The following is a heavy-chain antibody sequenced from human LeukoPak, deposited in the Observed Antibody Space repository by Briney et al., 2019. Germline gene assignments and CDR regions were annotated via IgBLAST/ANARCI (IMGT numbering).Heavy chain of an antibody. Sequence: ASVKVSCKASGYTFTSYGISWVRQAPGQGLEWMGWINPNSGGTNYAQKFQGRVTMTRDTSISTAYMELSRLRSDDTAVYYCARDRRYDISDWGQGTLVTVSS. CDR2: INPNSGGT. J-gene: IGHJ4*02. V-gene: IGHV1-2*02. CDR3: ARDRRYDISD. CDR1: GYTFTSYG. D-gene: IGHD3-9*01.